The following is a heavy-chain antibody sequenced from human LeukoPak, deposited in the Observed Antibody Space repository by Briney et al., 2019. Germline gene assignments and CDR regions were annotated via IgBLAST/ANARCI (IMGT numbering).Heavy chain of an antibody. V-gene: IGHV4-4*02. Sequence: SETLSLTCAVSGGSISTNNWWSWVRQPPGKGLEWIGEIYPSGSSNYNPSLKSRVIISLDKSENQFSLKMNSVTAADTAVYYCARVRAYCSGGRCYSVAFDNWGQGTLVTVSS. J-gene: IGHJ4*02. CDR3: ARVRAYCSGGRCYSVAFDN. CDR1: GGSISTNNW. CDR2: IYPSGSS. D-gene: IGHD2-15*01.